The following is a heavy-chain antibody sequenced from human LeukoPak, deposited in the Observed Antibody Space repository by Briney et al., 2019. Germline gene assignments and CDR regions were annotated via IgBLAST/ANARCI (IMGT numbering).Heavy chain of an antibody. CDR2: IRYDGSNK. V-gene: IGHV3-30*02. D-gene: IGHD6-19*01. CDR1: GFTFSSYG. Sequence: PGGSLRLSCAASGFTFSSYGMHWVRQAPGKGLEWVAFIRYDGSNKYYADSVKGRFTISRDNSKNTLYLQMNSLRAEDTAVYYCARAAGTVAYYYMDVWGKGTTVTVSS. J-gene: IGHJ6*03. CDR3: ARAAGTVAYYYMDV.